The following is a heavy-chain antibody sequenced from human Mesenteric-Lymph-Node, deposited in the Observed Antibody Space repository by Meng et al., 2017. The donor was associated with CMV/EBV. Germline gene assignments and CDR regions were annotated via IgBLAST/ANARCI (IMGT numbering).Heavy chain of an antibody. Sequence: SCAASGITFSRYRMDWVRQAPGKGLEWVSSNGSGSGYFYYAESVEGRFTISRDNAKNSLYLQMKNLRAENTGVYYCARDKDGTYLLDFWGQGTLVTVSS. V-gene: IGHV3-21*01. CDR1: GITFSRYR. CDR3: ARDKDGTYLLDF. CDR2: NGSGSGYF. J-gene: IGHJ4*02. D-gene: IGHD1-26*01.